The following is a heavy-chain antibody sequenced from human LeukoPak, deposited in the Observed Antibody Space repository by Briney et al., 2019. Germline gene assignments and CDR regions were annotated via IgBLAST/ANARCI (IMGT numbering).Heavy chain of an antibody. V-gene: IGHV1-2*02. D-gene: IGHD1-26*01. CDR3: ARFSGSSNFDY. J-gene: IGHJ4*02. Sequence: GASVTVSFRASGYTFSGYFMHWVRQAPGQGLEWMGWIYPNSGGTKYAQKFQGRVTMTRDTSISTIYMELSSLRSDDTAVYYCARFSGSSNFDYWGQGTLVTVPS. CDR2: IYPNSGGT. CDR1: GYTFSGYF.